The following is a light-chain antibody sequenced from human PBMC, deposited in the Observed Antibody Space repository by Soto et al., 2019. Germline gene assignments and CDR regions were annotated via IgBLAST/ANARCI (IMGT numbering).Light chain of an antibody. CDR1: RSISNW. J-gene: IGKJ3*01. CDR2: DAS. V-gene: IGKV1-5*01. CDR3: QQYNTDPFT. Sequence: DIQMTQSPSTLSASVGDRVTITCRASRSISNWLAWYQQKPGKAPKLLIYDASNLESGVPSRFSGSGSGTEFTLTISSLQPDDLGTFYWQQYNTDPFTFGPGTIVDIK.